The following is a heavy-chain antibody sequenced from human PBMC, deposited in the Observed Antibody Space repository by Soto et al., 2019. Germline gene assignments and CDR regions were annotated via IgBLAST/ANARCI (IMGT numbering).Heavy chain of an antibody. CDR3: ARGRGGGVTMIVVSHFDY. CDR1: GGSISSGGYS. CDR2: TYHSGST. J-gene: IGHJ4*02. V-gene: IGHV4-30-2*01. Sequence: SETLSLTCAVSGGSISSGGYSWSWIRQPPGKGLEWIGYTYHSGSTYYNPSLKGRVTISVDRSKNQFSLKLSSVTAADTAVYYCARGRGGGVTMIVVSHFDYWGQGTLVTVSS. D-gene: IGHD3-22*01.